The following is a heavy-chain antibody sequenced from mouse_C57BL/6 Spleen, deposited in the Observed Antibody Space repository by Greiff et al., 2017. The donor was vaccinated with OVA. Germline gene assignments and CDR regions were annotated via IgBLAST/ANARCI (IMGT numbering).Heavy chain of an antibody. J-gene: IGHJ4*01. CDR3: ARETPDYAMGY. CDR1: GYSITSGYD. CDR2: ISYSGST. Sequence: EVQLQESGPGMVKPSQSLSLTCTVTGYSITSGYDWHWIRHFPGNKLEWMGYISYSGSTNYNPSLKSRISITHDTSKNHFFLKLNSVTTEDTATYYCARETPDYAMGYWGQGTSVTVSS. V-gene: IGHV3-1*01.